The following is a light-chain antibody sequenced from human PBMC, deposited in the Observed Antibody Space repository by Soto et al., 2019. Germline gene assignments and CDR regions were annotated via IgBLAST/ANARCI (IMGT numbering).Light chain of an antibody. CDR2: DTS. CDR3: QQRFSWPPT. CDR1: QSVSRY. V-gene: IGKV3-11*01. Sequence: EIGLTQSPATLSLSPGERATLSCGAGQSVSRYLAWYQQKPGQAPRLLIHDTSTRATGVPDTFSGSGSGTEFTLTISSLEPEDFAMYYCQQRFSWPPTFGGGTHVEIK. J-gene: IGKJ4*01.